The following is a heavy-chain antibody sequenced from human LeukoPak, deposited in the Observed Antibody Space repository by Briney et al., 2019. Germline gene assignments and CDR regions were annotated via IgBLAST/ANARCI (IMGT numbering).Heavy chain of an antibody. CDR3: AGYCTNGVCSQ. Sequence: PSETLSLTCAVSGYSISSGYYWGWIRQPPGKGLEWIGRIYHSGSTYYNPSLKSRVTISVDTSKNQFSLKLSSVTAADTAVYYCAGYCTNGVCSQWGQGTLVTVSS. CDR2: IYHSGST. J-gene: IGHJ4*02. CDR1: GYSISSGYY. D-gene: IGHD2-8*01. V-gene: IGHV4-38-2*01.